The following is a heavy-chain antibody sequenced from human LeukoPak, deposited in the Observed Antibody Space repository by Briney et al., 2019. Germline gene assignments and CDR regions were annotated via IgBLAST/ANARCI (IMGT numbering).Heavy chain of an antibody. CDR3: AKMGTIFGVVFYFDY. CDR1: GFTSRDEA. V-gene: IGHV3-23*01. D-gene: IGHD3-3*01. Sequence: PGGSLRLSCAASGFTSRDEAMSWVRQAPGKGLDWVSSISGAAGGIYYADSVRGRFTISRDNSKNTLYLQMNSLGVGDTAVYYCAKMGTIFGVVFYFDYWGQGTLVTVSS. J-gene: IGHJ4*02. CDR2: ISGAAGGI.